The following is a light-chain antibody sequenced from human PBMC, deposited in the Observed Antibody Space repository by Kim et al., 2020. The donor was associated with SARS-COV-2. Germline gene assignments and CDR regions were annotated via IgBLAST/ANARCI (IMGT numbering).Light chain of an antibody. CDR1: QGIGSR. CDR2: AAS. CDR3: QQYNDYPIT. J-gene: IGKJ5*01. V-gene: IGKV1D-16*01. Sequence: ASVGDRVTITCRAGQGIGSRLVWYQQKPEKAPKSLIYAASTLQSGVPSRFSGSGSGSDFTLTITSLQPEDSATYYCQQYNDYPITFGQGTRLEIK.